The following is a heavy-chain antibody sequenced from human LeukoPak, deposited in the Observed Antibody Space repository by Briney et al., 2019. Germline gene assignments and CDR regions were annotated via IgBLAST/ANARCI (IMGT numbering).Heavy chain of an antibody. J-gene: IGHJ5*02. V-gene: IGHV4-39*07. D-gene: IGHD6-25*01. Sequence: PSETLSLTCTVSGGSISSSSYYWGWIRQPPGKGLEWIGSIYYSGSTYYNPSLKSRVTISVDTSKNQFSLKLSSVTAADTAVYYCARDSGGGVDPWGQGTLVTVSS. CDR1: GGSISSSSYY. CDR2: IYYSGST. CDR3: ARDSGGGVDP.